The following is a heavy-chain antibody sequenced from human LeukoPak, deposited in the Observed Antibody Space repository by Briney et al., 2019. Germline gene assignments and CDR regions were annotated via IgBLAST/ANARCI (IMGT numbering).Heavy chain of an antibody. V-gene: IGHV3-21*01. CDR1: GFTFSSYS. Sequence: PGGSLRLSCAASGFTFSSYSINCVRQAPGKGLEWVSCISSTSTYMYYADSVKGRFTISRDNAKNSLFLQMNSLRAEDTAVYYCAKYTFWSSNRCQTALDYWGQGTLVTVSS. J-gene: IGHJ4*02. CDR2: ISSTSTYM. CDR3: AKYTFWSSNRCQTALDY. D-gene: IGHD3-3*01.